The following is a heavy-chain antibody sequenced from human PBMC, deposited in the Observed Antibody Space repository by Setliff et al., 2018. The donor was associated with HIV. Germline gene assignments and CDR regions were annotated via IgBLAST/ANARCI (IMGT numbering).Heavy chain of an antibody. J-gene: IGHJ6*03. CDR1: GYTFENYG. D-gene: IGHD3-16*02. V-gene: IGHV3-20*04. Sequence: PGGSLRLSCGGSGYTFENYGMSWFRQTPGKGLEWVSGVNWNGDNTAYADSVKGRFTISRDNAKNSLYLQMNSLRGDDTAVYYCASGGFGGVIPTNPYYYYYMDVWGKGTTVTVSS. CDR3: ASGGFGGVIPTNPYYYYYMDV. CDR2: VNWNGDNT.